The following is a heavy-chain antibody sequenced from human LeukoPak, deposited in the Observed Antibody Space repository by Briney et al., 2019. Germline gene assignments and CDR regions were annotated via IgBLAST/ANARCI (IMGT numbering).Heavy chain of an antibody. CDR3: ARDIVHKWFDP. D-gene: IGHD2-8*01. J-gene: IGHJ5*02. Sequence: SQTLSLTCTVSGDSISSGGYYWSWIRQHPGKGLEWIGYIYYSGSTYYNPSLKSRVTISVDTSKNQFSLKLSSVTAADTAVYYCARDIVHKWFDPWGPGTLVTVSS. CDR1: GDSISSGGYY. V-gene: IGHV4-31*03. CDR2: IYYSGST.